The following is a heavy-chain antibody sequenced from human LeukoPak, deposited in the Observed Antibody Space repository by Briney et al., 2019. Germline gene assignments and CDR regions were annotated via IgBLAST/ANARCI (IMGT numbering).Heavy chain of an antibody. V-gene: IGHV3-66*01. CDR3: ARDQGNSSGYRNY. CDR1: GFTVSSNY. D-gene: IGHD3-22*01. CDR2: IYSGGST. J-gene: IGHJ4*02. Sequence: GGSLRLSCAASGFTVSSNYMSWVRQAPGKGLEWVSVIYSGGSTYYADSVKGRFTISRDNSKNTLYLQMNSLRAEDTAVYYCARDQGNSSGYRNYWGQGTLVTVSS.